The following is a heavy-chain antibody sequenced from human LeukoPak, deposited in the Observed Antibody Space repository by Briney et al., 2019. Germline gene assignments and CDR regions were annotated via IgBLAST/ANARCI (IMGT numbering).Heavy chain of an antibody. Sequence: SETLSLTCAVYGGSFSGYYWSWIRQPPGKGLEWIGENNHSGSTNYNPSLKSRVTISVDTSKNQFSLKLSSVTAADTAVYYCARGGPVPAAGGYFDYWGQGTLVTVSS. D-gene: IGHD2-2*01. V-gene: IGHV4-34*01. CDR1: GGSFSGYY. CDR3: ARGGPVPAAGGYFDY. J-gene: IGHJ4*02. CDR2: NNHSGST.